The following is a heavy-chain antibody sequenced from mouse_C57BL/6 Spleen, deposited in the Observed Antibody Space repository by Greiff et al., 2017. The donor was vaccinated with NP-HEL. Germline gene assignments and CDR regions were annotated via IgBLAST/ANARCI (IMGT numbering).Heavy chain of an antibody. CDR3: ARSRYGSSYFDV. D-gene: IGHD1-1*01. V-gene: IGHV1-80*01. Sequence: QVQLKQSGAELVKPGASVKISCKASGYAFSSYWMNWVKQRPGKGLEWIGQIYPGDGDTNYNGKFKGKATLTADKSSSTAYMQLSSLTSEDSAVYFCARSRYGSSYFDVWGTGTTVTVSS. J-gene: IGHJ1*03. CDR2: IYPGDGDT. CDR1: GYAFSSYW.